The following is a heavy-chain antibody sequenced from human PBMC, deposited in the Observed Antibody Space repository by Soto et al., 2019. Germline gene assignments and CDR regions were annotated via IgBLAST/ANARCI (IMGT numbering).Heavy chain of an antibody. J-gene: IGHJ4*02. CDR3: ATELGENPASPFDA. V-gene: IGHV1-69*13. Sequence: SVKVSCKASGVTFSSGTLGWVRQAPGQGLEWVGGIIPLFGTASYAQKFQGRVTITADESTSTVYMELSSLRSDDTAVYFCATELGENPASPFDAWGQGTLVTVSS. CDR2: IIPLFGTA. D-gene: IGHD3-10*01. CDR1: GVTFSSGT.